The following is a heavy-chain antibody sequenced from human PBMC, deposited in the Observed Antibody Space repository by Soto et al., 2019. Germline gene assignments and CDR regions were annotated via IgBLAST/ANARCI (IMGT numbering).Heavy chain of an antibody. CDR2: IYYSGST. V-gene: IGHV4-39*01. D-gene: IGHD3-10*01. J-gene: IGHJ5*02. CDR3: ARHSSSYGSTYGCWLDP. CDR1: GGSISSSSYY. Sequence: QLQLQESGPGLVKPSETLSLTCTVSGGSISSSSYYWGWIRQPPGKGLEWIGSIYYSGSTYYNPSLKSRVPTSVAPSQPQFSPKLSSVTAADTAVYYCARHSSSYGSTYGCWLDPWGQGTLVTVSS.